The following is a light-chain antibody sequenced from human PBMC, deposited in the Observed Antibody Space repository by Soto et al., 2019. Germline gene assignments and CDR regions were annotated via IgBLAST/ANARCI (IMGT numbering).Light chain of an antibody. Sequence: QAVVTQPASVSGSLGQSITISCTGTSTDIGDYNYVSWYQRHPGKAPRLLINEVSNRPSGVSHRFSGSKSGNTASLTISGLQAEDEADYFCGSYTGTSTYVVFGGGTKLTVL. J-gene: IGLJ2*01. CDR2: EVS. CDR3: GSYTGTSTYVV. CDR1: STDIGDYNY. V-gene: IGLV2-14*01.